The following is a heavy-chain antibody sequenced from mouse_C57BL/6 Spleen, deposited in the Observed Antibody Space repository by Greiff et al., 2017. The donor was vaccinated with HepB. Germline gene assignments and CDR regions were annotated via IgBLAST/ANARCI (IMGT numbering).Heavy chain of an antibody. D-gene: IGHD1-1*01. V-gene: IGHV1-18*01. Sequence: EVQLQQSGPELVKPGASVKIPCKASGYTFTDYNMDWVKQSHGKSLEWIGDINPNNGGTIYNQKFKGKATLTVDKSSSTAYMELRSLTSEDTAVYYWARSLPYYGSSYDWYFDVWGTGTTVTVSS. J-gene: IGHJ1*03. CDR1: GYTFTDYN. CDR2: INPNNGGT. CDR3: ARSLPYYGSSYDWYFDV.